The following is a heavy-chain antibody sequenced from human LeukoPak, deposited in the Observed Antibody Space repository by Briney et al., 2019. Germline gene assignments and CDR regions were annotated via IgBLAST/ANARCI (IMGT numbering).Heavy chain of an antibody. D-gene: IGHD2-15*01. J-gene: IGHJ5*02. V-gene: IGHV3-23*01. Sequence: GGSLRLSCAASGFTFSSYAMSWVRQAPGKGLEWVSAISGSGGSTYYADSVKGRFTISRDNSKNTLYLQMNSLRAEDTAVYYCANSISGGSLLRPFDPWGQGTLVTVSS. CDR1: GFTFSSYA. CDR3: ANSISGGSLLRPFDP. CDR2: ISGSGGST.